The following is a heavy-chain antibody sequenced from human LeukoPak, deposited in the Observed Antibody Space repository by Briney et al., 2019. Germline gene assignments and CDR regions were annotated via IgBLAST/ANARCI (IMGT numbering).Heavy chain of an antibody. CDR1: GGSISSISYY. CDR2: IYYSGST. Sequence: SETLSLTCTVSGGSISSISYYWGWIRQPPGKGLEWIGSIYYSGSTYYNPSLKSRVTISVDTSKNQFSLKLSSVTAADTAVYYCARGWELLNDAFDIWGQGTMVTVSS. CDR3: ARGWELLNDAFDI. D-gene: IGHD1-26*01. V-gene: IGHV4-39*01. J-gene: IGHJ3*02.